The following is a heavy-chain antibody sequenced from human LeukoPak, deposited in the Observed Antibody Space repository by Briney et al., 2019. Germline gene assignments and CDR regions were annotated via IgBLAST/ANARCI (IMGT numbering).Heavy chain of an antibody. CDR1: GFTFSNYW. CDR3: ARDCSSTSCYGWFAFDI. D-gene: IGHD2-2*01. V-gene: IGHV3-30*01. Sequence: GGSLRLSCAASGFTFSNYWMGWVRQAPGKGLEWVAVISYDGSNKYYADSVKGRFTISRDNSKNTLYLQMNSLRAEDTAVYYCARDCSSTSCYGWFAFDIWGQGTMVTVSS. CDR2: ISYDGSNK. J-gene: IGHJ3*02.